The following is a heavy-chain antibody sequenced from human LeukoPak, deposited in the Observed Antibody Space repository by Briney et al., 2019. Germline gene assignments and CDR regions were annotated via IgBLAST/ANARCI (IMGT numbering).Heavy chain of an antibody. J-gene: IGHJ4*02. CDR3: ARDPVGGSTIFDY. Sequence: SQTLSLTCAISGDSVSSNSDAWNWIRQSPSRGLEWLGRTYYRSKWYYDYTVAVKSRISINPDTSKNQFSLQLSSVTPEDTAVYYCARDPVGGSTIFDYWGQGTLVTVSS. CDR1: GDSVSSNSDA. CDR2: TYYRSKWYY. D-gene: IGHD1-26*01. V-gene: IGHV6-1*01.